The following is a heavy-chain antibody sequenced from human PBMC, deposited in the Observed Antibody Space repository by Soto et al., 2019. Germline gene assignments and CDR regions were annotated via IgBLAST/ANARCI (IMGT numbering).Heavy chain of an antibody. D-gene: IGHD3-22*01. V-gene: IGHV3-30*18. CDR1: GFTFSSYG. Sequence: QVQLVESGGGVVQPGRSLRLSCAASGFTFSSYGMHWVRQAPGKGPEWVAVISYDGSNEYYVDSVKGRFTISRDNSKNTLYLQMNSLRPEDTAVYYCAKNPYYDSSGYQLYYFDYWGQGTLVTVSS. CDR2: ISYDGSNE. J-gene: IGHJ4*02. CDR3: AKNPYYDSSGYQLYYFDY.